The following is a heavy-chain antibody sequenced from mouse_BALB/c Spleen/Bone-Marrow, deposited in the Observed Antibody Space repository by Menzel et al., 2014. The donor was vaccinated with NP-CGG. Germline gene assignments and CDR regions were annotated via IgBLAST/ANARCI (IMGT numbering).Heavy chain of an antibody. Sequence: QVHVKQSGAKLVRPGASVKLSCKASGCSFTSYWMNWVKQRPGQGLEWIGMIHLSDSESRLNQKFKDKATLAVDKSSSTAYMQLSSPTSEDSAVYYCTRYDLTTRAFAYWGQGTLVTVSA. J-gene: IGHJ3*01. CDR2: IHLSDSES. D-gene: IGHD3-3*01. CDR1: GCSFTSYW. CDR3: TRYDLTTRAFAY. V-gene: IGHV1S127*01.